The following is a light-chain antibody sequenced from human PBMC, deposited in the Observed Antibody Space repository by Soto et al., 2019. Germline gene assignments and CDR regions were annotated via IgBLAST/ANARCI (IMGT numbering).Light chain of an antibody. CDR1: QSISSW. CDR3: QQYDRYSY. Sequence: DIQITQSPSTLSASVGDIVTITCRASQSISSWLAWYQQKQGRAPNVLIYKASSLESGVPSRFSGSGSGTEFRFTISCMQSDDFAGYYCQQYDRYSYFGRGTKVEIK. V-gene: IGKV1-5*03. CDR2: KAS. J-gene: IGKJ1*01.